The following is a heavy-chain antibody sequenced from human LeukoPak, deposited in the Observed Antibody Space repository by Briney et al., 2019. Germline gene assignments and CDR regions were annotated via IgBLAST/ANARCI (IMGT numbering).Heavy chain of an antibody. V-gene: IGHV3-48*01. CDR3: ASSTMGATGADPYYFDY. D-gene: IGHD1-26*01. J-gene: IGHJ4*02. Sequence: LTGGSLRLSCAASGFTFSSYSMNWVRQAPGKGLEWVSYISSSSSTIYYADSVKGRFIISRDNAKNSLYLQMNSLRAEDTAVYYCASSTMGATGADPYYFDYWGQGTLVTVSS. CDR2: ISSSSSTI. CDR1: GFTFSSYS.